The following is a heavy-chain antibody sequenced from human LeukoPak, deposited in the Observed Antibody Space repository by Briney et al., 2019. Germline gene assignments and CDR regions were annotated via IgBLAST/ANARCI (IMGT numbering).Heavy chain of an antibody. J-gene: IGHJ4*02. V-gene: IGHV3-23*01. CDR2: ISGSGGST. CDR3: AKVVPYSVLGVGGSYYRTAFDY. D-gene: IGHD1-26*01. CDR1: GFTFSSYA. Sequence: PGGSLRLSCAASGFTFSSYAMSWVRQAPGKGLEWVSAISGSGGSTYYADSVKGRFTISRDNSKNTLYLQMNSLRAEDTAVYYCAKVVPYSVLGVGGSYYRTAFDYWGQGTLVTVSS.